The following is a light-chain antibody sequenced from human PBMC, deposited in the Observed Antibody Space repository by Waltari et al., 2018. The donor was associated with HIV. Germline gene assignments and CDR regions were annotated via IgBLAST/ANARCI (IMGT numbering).Light chain of an antibody. CDR1: SSNIGLHY. CDR2: RNK. CDR3: AGWEDSLGGVI. Sequence: QSVLTQPPSASGTPGQRVTISCSGSSSNIGLHYVYWYQQLPGTAPKRLSYRNKARPAGGPDRCEGSTSSTSAPLGGSGLRADDEGEYDCAGWEDSLGGVICGGGTKLTGL. J-gene: IGLJ2*01. V-gene: IGLV1-47*01.